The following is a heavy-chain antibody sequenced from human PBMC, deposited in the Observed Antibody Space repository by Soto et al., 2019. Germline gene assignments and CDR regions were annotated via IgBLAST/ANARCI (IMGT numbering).Heavy chain of an antibody. D-gene: IGHD5-18*01. Sequence: PGGSLRLSCAASGFTFRSYDMHWVRQAPGRGLEWVAVVSYDGSNKFYADSVKGRFTISRDNSKDTLYLQMDGLRADDTAVYYCARARSWGYSYGNNHIDYWGQGTLVTVS. CDR3: ARARSWGYSYGNNHIDY. CDR2: VSYDGSNK. V-gene: IGHV3-30*04. J-gene: IGHJ4*02. CDR1: GFTFRSYD.